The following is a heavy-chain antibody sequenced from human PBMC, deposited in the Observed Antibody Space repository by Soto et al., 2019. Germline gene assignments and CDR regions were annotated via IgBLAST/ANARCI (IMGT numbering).Heavy chain of an antibody. J-gene: IGHJ4*02. CDR1: GASISITNYY. CDR3: ASTKDETLYFDN. V-gene: IGHV4-39*01. CDR2: IHYRGST. Sequence: QLQLQESGPGLVKPSETLSLTCTVSGASISITNYYWGWVRQPPGKGLEWIGSIHYRGSTHYNPSLQSRVTISGDASKKQFSLKLRSVTAGDTAVYYCASTKDETLYFDNWGQGTLVTVSS. D-gene: IGHD2-15*01.